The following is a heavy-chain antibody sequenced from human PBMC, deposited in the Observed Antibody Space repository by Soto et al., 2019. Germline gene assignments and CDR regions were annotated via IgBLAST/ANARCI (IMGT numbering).Heavy chain of an antibody. CDR2: ISRSSTTI. V-gene: IGHV3-48*03. Sequence: GSLRLSCVASGFTFSSYEMNWVRQAPGRGLEWVAYISRSSTTIYYSDSVEDRLSISRDSAKNSLYLQMNSLRAEDTAGYYFAPNFGGTNFRSAFDMWDQETMVTVSS. CDR3: APNFGGTNFRSAFDM. J-gene: IGHJ3*02. D-gene: IGHD3-10*01. CDR1: GFTFSSYE.